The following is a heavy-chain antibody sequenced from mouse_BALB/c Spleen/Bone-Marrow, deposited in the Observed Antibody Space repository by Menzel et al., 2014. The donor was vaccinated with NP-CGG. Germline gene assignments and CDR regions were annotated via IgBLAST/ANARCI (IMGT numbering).Heavy chain of an antibody. CDR1: GFTFSTYA. J-gene: IGHJ1*01. CDR2: ISSSGSYT. D-gene: IGHD2-4*01. Sequence: EVNVVESGGGLAKPGGSLQLSCAASGFTFSTYAMSWVRQTPEKRLEWVATISSSGSYTYYPDSVKGRFTNSRDNAKNTLYLQMSSLRSEDTAMFYCSRLRMITTYFDVWGAGTTVTVSS. V-gene: IGHV5-9-3*01. CDR3: SRLRMITTYFDV.